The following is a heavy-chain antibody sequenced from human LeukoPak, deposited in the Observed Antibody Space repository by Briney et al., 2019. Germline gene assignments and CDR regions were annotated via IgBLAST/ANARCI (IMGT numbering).Heavy chain of an antibody. CDR3: ARDQAAYSSGWYLRLNWFDP. D-gene: IGHD6-19*01. CDR2: IKQVGSEK. Sequence: GGSLRRSCAASGFTFSSYWMSWVRQAPGKGLEWVANIKQVGSEKYYVDSVKGRFTISRDNAKNSLYLQMNSLRAEDTAVYYCARDQAAYSSGWYLRLNWFDPWGQGTLVTVSS. J-gene: IGHJ5*02. CDR1: GFTFSSYW. V-gene: IGHV3-7*01.